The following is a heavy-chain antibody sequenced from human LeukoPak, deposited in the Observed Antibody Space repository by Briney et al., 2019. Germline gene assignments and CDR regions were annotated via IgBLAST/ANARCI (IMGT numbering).Heavy chain of an antibody. J-gene: IGHJ4*02. CDR3: ATREATGY. Sequence: SETLSLTCTVSGGSISSSSYYWGWIRQPPGEGLEWIGSIYYTGITYYNPSLKSRVTISVDTSKNQFSLRLSSVTAADTAVYCCATREATGYWGQGTLVTVSS. D-gene: IGHD1-26*01. V-gene: IGHV4-39*07. CDR1: GGSISSSSYY. CDR2: IYYTGIT.